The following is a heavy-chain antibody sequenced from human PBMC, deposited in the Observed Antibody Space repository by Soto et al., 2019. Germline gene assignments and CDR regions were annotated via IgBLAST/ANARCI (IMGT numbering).Heavy chain of an antibody. Sequence: GGSLRLSCAASGFTVSSNYMSWVRQAPGKGLEWVSVIYSGGSTYYADSVKGRFTISRDNSKNTLYLQMNSLRAEDTAVYYCARDEYPYCSGGSCLSYGMDVWGLGTTVTVSS. CDR1: GFTVSSNY. CDR2: IYSGGST. V-gene: IGHV3-53*01. J-gene: IGHJ6*02. CDR3: ARDEYPYCSGGSCLSYGMDV. D-gene: IGHD2-15*01.